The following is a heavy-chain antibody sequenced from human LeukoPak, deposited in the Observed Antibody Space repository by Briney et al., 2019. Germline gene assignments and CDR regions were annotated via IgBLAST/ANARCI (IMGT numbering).Heavy chain of an antibody. CDR3: ARAGNTAGIAAAGNWFDP. D-gene: IGHD6-13*01. CDR2: FDPEDGET. J-gene: IGHJ5*02. V-gene: IGHV1-24*01. Sequence: ASVKVSCKVSGYTLTELSMHWVRQAPGKGLEWMGGFDPEDGETIYAQKFQGRVTMTEDTSTSTAYMELRSLRSDDTAVYYCARAGNTAGIAAAGNWFDPWGQGTLVTVSS. CDR1: GYTLTELS.